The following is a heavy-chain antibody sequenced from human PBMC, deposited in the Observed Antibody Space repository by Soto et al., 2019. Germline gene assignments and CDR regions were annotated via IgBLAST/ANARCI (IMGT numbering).Heavy chain of an antibody. CDR1: GFPFSTYA. J-gene: IGHJ5*01. CDR2: ISYHGLNT. Sequence: QVQLVESGGGVVQPGRSLRLSCAASGFPFSTYALHWVRQAPGKGLEWVAVISYHGLNTYYAHSVRGRFTISRDNSKNTLYLQMDSLGAEDTALYYCATDPRVHRPEDYCFDTWGRGTLVTVSS. D-gene: IGHD2-2*01. V-gene: IGHV3-30-3*01. CDR3: ATDPRVHRPEDYCFDT.